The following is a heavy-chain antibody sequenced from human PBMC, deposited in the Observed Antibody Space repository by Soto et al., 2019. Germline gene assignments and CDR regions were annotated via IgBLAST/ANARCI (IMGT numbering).Heavy chain of an antibody. V-gene: IGHV3-21*01. CDR3: ARDRLGIAVALTYYFYGMDV. J-gene: IGHJ6*02. D-gene: IGHD6-19*01. Sequence: GGSLRLSCAASGFTFSSYSMNWVRQAPGKGLEWVSSISSSSSYIYYADSVKGRFTISRDNAKNSLYLQMNSLRAEDTAVYYCARDRLGIAVALTYYFYGMDVWGQGTTVTVSS. CDR1: GFTFSSYS. CDR2: ISSSSSYI.